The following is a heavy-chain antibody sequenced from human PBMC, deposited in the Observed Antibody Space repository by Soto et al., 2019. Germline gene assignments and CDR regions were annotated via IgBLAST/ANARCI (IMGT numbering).Heavy chain of an antibody. Sequence: QVQLVQSGAEVKKPGASVKVSCKASGYSFTVYHMHWVRQAPGQGLEWMGWINTDSGGTKYEQKFEARVPMSRDTSINTAYMELSNLISDDTAVYYCAREIRSGYYKYCYFDLWGRGTLITVSS. CDR1: GYSFTVYH. D-gene: IGHD3-3*01. CDR2: INTDSGGT. J-gene: IGHJ2*01. V-gene: IGHV1-2*02. CDR3: AREIRSGYYKYCYFDL.